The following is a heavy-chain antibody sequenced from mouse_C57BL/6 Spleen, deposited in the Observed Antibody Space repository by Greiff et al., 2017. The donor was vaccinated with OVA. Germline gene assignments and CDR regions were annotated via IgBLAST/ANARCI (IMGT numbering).Heavy chain of an antibody. CDR1: GYSITSGYY. V-gene: IGHV3-6*01. J-gene: IGHJ2*01. D-gene: IGHD1-2*01. Sequence: EVKVEESGPGLVKPSQSLSLTCSVTGYSITSGYYWNWIRQFPGNKLEWMGYISYDGSNNYNPSLKNRISITRDTSKNQFFLKLNSVTTEDTATYYCARDHYYGFDYWGQGTTLTVSS. CDR3: ARDHYYGFDY. CDR2: ISYDGSN.